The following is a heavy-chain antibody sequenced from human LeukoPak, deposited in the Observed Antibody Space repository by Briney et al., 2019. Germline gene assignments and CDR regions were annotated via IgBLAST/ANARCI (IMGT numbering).Heavy chain of an antibody. CDR2: ISGSGGST. D-gene: IGHD5-18*01. J-gene: IGHJ4*02. CDR1: GFSFSSYA. Sequence: GGSLRLSCAASGFSFSSYAMSWVRQAPGKGLEWVSAISGSGGSTYYADSVKGRFTISRDNSKNTLYLQMKSLRAEDTAVYYCAKNDGYSYGYYFDYWGQGTLVTGSS. CDR3: AKNDGYSYGYYFDY. V-gene: IGHV3-23*01.